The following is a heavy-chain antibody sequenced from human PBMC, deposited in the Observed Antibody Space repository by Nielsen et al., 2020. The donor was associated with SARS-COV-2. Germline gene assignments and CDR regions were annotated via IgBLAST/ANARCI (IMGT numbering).Heavy chain of an antibody. CDR2: ISYDGSNK. CDR1: GFTFSSYG. CDR3: AKGGRELRSLLLIF. J-gene: IGHJ4*02. D-gene: IGHD1-26*01. V-gene: IGHV3-30*18. Sequence: LSLTCAASGFTFSSYGMHWVRQAPGKGLEWVAVISYDGSNKYYADSVKGRFTISRDNSKNTLYLQMNSLRAEDTAVYYCAKGGRELRSLLLIFWGQGTLVTVSS.